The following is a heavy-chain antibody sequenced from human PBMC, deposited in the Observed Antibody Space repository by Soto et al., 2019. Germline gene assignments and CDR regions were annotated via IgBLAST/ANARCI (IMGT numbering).Heavy chain of an antibody. V-gene: IGHV4-30-4*01. CDR1: GGSINSGDYY. Sequence: PSETLSLTCSVSGGSINSGDYYWSWIRQPPGKGLEWIGYIYYSGSTYYNPSLKSRVTISVDTSKNQFSLKLSSVTAADTAVYYCAASCVGCGGFNYYGMDVWGQGTTVTVSS. D-gene: IGHD2-21*01. J-gene: IGHJ6*02. CDR2: IYYSGST. CDR3: AASCVGCGGFNYYGMDV.